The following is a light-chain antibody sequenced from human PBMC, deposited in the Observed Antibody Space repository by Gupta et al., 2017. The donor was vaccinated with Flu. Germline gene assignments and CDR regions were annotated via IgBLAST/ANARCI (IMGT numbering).Light chain of an antibody. J-gene: IGLJ3*02. V-gene: IGLV1-44*01. CDR3: AAWDGSLNGWV. CDR1: NSNIGTHP. Sequence: QSELTQPTSASGTSGPRVPIPCSGSNSNIGTHPVHWYQHLPGTAPELLIYNNRRRPSGAPDRFSGTKSGTSASLSISGLQSGDEADYYCAAWDGSLNGWVFGGGTKLTVL. CDR2: NNR.